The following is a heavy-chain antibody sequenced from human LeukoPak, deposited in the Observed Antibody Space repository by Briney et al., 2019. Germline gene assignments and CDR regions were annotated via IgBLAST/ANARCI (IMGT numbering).Heavy chain of an antibody. CDR2: ISASGGST. V-gene: IGHV3-23*01. CDR1: GLTSTSYA. Sequence: PGESMRLSCAVSGLTSTSYAIRWDRHPPENGLEWDSAISASGGSTYYEDSVKGRFTISRDNSKTTLYLQMNSLRAEDTAVYYYASQTRPHRYGSGSYDFDYWGQGTLVTVSS. J-gene: IGHJ4*02. CDR3: ASQTRPHRYGSGSYDFDY. D-gene: IGHD3-10*01.